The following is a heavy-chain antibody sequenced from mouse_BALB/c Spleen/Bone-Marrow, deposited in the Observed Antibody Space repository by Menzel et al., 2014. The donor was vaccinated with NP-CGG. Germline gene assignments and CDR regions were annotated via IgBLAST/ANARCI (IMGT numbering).Heavy chain of an antibody. Sequence: EVQLQQSGAELVKPGASVKLSCTASGFNIKDTYXHWVXQRPXXGXEWIXRIDPANGNAKYDPKFQGKATITADTSSNTAYLQLSSLTSEDTAVYYCASLDDYIYWGQGTLVTVSA. D-gene: IGHD2-4*01. CDR3: ASLDDYIY. CDR2: IDPANGNA. V-gene: IGHV14-3*02. CDR1: GFNIKDTY. J-gene: IGHJ3*01.